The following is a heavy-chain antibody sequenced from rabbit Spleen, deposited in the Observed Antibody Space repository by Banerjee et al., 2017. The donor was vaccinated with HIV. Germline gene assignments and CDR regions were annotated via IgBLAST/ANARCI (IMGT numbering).Heavy chain of an antibody. CDR3: ARDLPGAIGWNFYL. CDR1: GFSFSVSDY. J-gene: IGHJ6*01. V-gene: IGHV1S40*01. Sequence: QSLEESGGDLVKPGASLTLTCTASGFSFSVSDYMCWVRQAPGKGLEWISCIAGSSSTHYASWAKGRSTVSTTSSTTVTLQMTSLTAADTATYFCARDLPGAIGWNFYLWGPGTLVTVS. D-gene: IGHD3-1*01. CDR2: IAGSSST.